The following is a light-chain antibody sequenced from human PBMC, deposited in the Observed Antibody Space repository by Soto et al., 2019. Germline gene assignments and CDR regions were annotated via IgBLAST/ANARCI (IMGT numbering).Light chain of an antibody. CDR2: AAS. V-gene: IGKV1-6*01. CDR3: LQDYNYPWT. Sequence: ASQMTQSPSSLSASVGDRVTITCRASQGIGNDLGWYQQKPGKAPKLLIYAASNLQSGVPSRFSGSGSGTDFTLTISSLQPEDFATYYCLQDYNYPWTFGQGTKVDIK. CDR1: QGIGND. J-gene: IGKJ1*01.